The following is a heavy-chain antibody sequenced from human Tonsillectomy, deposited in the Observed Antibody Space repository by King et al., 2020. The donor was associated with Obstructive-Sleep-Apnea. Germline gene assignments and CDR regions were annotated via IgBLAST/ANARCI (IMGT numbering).Heavy chain of an antibody. CDR3: ARGNGGSGRAYYGMDV. Sequence: DVQLVESGGVLVHPGRSLRLSCAASGFTFDDYAMQWVRQAPGKGLEWVSGISWNSGSIGYADSVKGRFTISRDNAKKSLYLQMNSLRAEDTALYYCARGNGGSGRAYYGMDVWGQGTTVTVSS. CDR1: GFTFDDYA. D-gene: IGHD3-10*01. J-gene: IGHJ6*02. CDR2: ISWNSGSI. V-gene: IGHV3-9*01.